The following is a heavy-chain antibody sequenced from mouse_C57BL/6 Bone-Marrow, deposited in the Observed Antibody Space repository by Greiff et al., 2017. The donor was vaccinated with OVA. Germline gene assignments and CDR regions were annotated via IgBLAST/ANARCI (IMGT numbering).Heavy chain of an antibody. J-gene: IGHJ1*03. CDR1: GYTFTSYT. Sequence: VKLVESGAELARPGASVKMSCKASGYTFTSYTMHWVKQRPGQGLEWIGYINPSSGYTKYNQKFKDKATLTADKSSSTAYMQLSSLTSEDSAVYYCAKFYYRYFDVWGTGTTVTVSS. CDR2: INPSSGYT. V-gene: IGHV1-4*01. CDR3: AKFYYRYFDV.